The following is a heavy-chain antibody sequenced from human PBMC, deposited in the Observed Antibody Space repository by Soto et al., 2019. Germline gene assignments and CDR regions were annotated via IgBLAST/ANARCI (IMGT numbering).Heavy chain of an antibody. CDR2: IXGXXXSX. V-gene: IGHV3-23*01. D-gene: IGHD1-1*01. CDR1: GFTFNNYA. CDR3: AKDLWSGTTPLNFDY. J-gene: IGHJ4*02. Sequence: GSLRLSCAASGFTFNNYAMNWVRQAPGKGLEWVSXIXGXXXSXYXAXSXXXXFTISRDNSKSTLFLQLNSLRAEDTAVYYCAKDLWSGTTPLNFDYWGQGTKVTVSS.